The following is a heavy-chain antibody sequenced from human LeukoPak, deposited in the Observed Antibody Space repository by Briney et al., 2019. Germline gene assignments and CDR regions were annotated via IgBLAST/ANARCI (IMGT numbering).Heavy chain of an antibody. CDR2: IRYDGSNK. D-gene: IGHD1-1*01. CDR1: GFTFSSYG. Sequence: PGGSLRLSCAASGFTFSSYGMHWVRQAPGKGLEWVAFIRYDGSNKYYADSVKGRFTISRDNSKNTLYLQMNSLRAEDTAVYYCAKDGLERHLFDYWGQGTLVTVSS. V-gene: IGHV3-30*02. CDR3: AKDGLERHLFDY. J-gene: IGHJ4*02.